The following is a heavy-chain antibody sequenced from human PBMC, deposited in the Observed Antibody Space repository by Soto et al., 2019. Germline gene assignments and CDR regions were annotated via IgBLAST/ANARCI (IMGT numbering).Heavy chain of an antibody. CDR1: GGSISSGGYY. Sequence: QVQLQESGPGLVKPSQTLSLTCTVSGGSISSGGYYWSWIRQHPGKGLEWIVYIYYSGSTYYNPSLKSRVTITVDTSKNQFSLKLSSVTAADTAVYYCARSTPKRTFDPWGQGTLVTVSS. V-gene: IGHV4-31*03. J-gene: IGHJ5*02. CDR3: ARSTPKRTFDP. CDR2: IYYSGST.